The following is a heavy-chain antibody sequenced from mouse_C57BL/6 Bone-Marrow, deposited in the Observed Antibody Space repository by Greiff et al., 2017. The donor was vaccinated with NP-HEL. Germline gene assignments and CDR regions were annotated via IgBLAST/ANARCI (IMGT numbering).Heavy chain of an antibody. Sequence: VQLQQSGAELARPGASVKLSCKASGYTFTSYGISWVKQRTGQGLEWIGEIYPRSGNTYYNEKFKGKATLTADKSSCTAYMELRSLTSEDASVCFCAREGGYDGYFDDWGTGTTVTVSS. CDR1: GYTFTSYG. V-gene: IGHV1-81*01. J-gene: IGHJ1*03. D-gene: IGHD2-2*01. CDR3: AREGGYDGYFDD. CDR2: IYPRSGNT.